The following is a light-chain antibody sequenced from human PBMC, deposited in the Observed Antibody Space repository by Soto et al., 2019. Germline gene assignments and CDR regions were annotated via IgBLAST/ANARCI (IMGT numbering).Light chain of an antibody. Sequence: DIQMTQSPSTLSASVGDRVTITCRASHSISTWLAWYQQKPGKAPKLLIYKASSLQSGVSSRFSGSGSGTEFTLTISSLQPDDFATYYCQQYNNYLLTFGGGTKVDIK. CDR3: QQYNNYLLT. J-gene: IGKJ4*01. CDR1: HSISTW. V-gene: IGKV1-5*03. CDR2: KAS.